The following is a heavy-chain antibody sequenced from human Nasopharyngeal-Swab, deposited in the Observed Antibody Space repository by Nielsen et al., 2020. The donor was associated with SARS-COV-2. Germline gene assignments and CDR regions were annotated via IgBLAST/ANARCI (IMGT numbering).Heavy chain of an antibody. CDR1: GFTFSTYS. CDR2: ISSSSSTI. J-gene: IGHJ6*03. V-gene: IGHV3-48*01. Sequence: GESLKISCAASGFTFSTYSLSWVRQAPGKGLEWVSYISSSSSTISYADSVKGRFTISRDNAKNSLYVQMNSLRAEDTAVYYCAKARDREDGRTVTTFYYHYYYMDVRGKGTTVTVSS. D-gene: IGHD4-11*01. CDR3: AKARDREDGRTVTTFYYHYYYMDV.